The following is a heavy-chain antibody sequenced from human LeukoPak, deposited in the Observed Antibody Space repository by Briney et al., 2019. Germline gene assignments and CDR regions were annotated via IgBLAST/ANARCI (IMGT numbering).Heavy chain of an antibody. CDR2: ISSSSSTI. CDR1: GFTFSSYA. D-gene: IGHD2-15*01. J-gene: IGHJ6*03. CDR3: AREGAAHLMRVYYMDV. V-gene: IGHV3-48*01. Sequence: GGSLRLSCAASGFTFSSYAMSWVRQAPGKGLEWVSYISSSSSTIYYADSVKGRFTISRDNAKNSLYLQMNSLRAEDTAVYYCAREGAAHLMRVYYMDVWGKGTTVTVSS.